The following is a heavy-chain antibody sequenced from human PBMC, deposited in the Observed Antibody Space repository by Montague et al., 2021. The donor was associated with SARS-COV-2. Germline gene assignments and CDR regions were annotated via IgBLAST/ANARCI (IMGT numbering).Heavy chain of an antibody. CDR1: GFMFSSYA. CDR2: ISGSGIST. D-gene: IGHD5-24*01. V-gene: IGHV3-23*01. J-gene: IGHJ6*02. Sequence: SLRLSCAASGFMFSSYAMNWVRRAPGKGLEWVSTISGSGISTYYADSVKGRFTISRDNSGNTLYLQMNNLRVEDTTVYYCARDQRGYNKSIDVWGQGTTGTASS. CDR3: ARDQRGYNKSIDV.